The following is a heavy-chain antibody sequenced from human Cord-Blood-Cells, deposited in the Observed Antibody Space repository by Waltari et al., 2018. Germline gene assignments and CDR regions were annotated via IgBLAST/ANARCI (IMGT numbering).Heavy chain of an antibody. Sequence: QVQLVQSGAEVKKPGASVKVSCKASGYTFTGYYMHWVRQAPGQGLEWMGWIHPNSGGTNYVQKFQGRVPMTRDTSISTAYMELSRLRSDDTAVYYCEVYSSSGNDAFDIWGQGTMVTVSS. CDR2: IHPNSGGT. D-gene: IGHD6-6*01. CDR3: EVYSSSGNDAFDI. J-gene: IGHJ3*02. CDR1: GYTFTGYY. V-gene: IGHV1-2*02.